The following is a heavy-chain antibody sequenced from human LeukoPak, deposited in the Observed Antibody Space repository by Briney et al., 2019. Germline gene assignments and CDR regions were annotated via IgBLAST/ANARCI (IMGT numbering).Heavy chain of an antibody. CDR3: ASHIVVVPAAIIYYYYGMDV. J-gene: IGHJ6*02. D-gene: IGHD2-2*01. CDR2: IYYSGST. V-gene: IGHV4-39*01. CDR1: GGSISSSSYY. Sequence: SETLSLTCTVSGGSISSSSYYWGWIRQPPGKGLVWIGSIYYSGSTYYNPSLKSRVTISVDTSKNQFSLKLSSVTAADTAVYYCASHIVVVPAAIIYYYYGMDVWGQGTTVTVSS.